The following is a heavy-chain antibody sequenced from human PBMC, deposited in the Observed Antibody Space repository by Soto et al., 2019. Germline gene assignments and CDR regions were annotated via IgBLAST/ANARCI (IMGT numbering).Heavy chain of an antibody. V-gene: IGHV3-21*06. CDR2: ISDDSSYI. CDR3: ATPYYFNH. Sequence: PGGSLRLSCEASGFTFSAYTMTWVSQAPGKGLEWLSSISDDSSYIDYADSLRGRFTVSRDNARNSLYLQIDSLGVEDTAVYYCATPYYFNHWGPGTLVTVSS. J-gene: IGHJ1*01. CDR1: GFTFSAYT. D-gene: IGHD3-16*01.